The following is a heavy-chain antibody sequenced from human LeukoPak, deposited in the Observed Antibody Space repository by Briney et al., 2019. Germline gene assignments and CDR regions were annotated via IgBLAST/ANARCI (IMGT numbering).Heavy chain of an antibody. CDR3: VQGTRRGAITMVRGVIGKSYYFDS. CDR2: IPYDGTNK. CDR1: GFIFSSHG. J-gene: IGHJ4*02. D-gene: IGHD3-10*01. V-gene: IGHV3-30*02. Sequence: PGGSLRLSCAASGFIFSSHGMNWVRQAPGKGLEWVAFIPYDGTNKYYADSVKGRFTISRDNSKNTLYLQMNSLRAADTALYYCVQGTRRGAITMVRGVIGKSYYFDSWGQGTLVTVSS.